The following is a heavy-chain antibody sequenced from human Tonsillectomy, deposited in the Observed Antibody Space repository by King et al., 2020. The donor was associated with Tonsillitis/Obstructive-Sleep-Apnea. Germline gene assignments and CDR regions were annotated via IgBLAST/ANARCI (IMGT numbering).Heavy chain of an antibody. CDR1: GSHLSNAW. J-gene: IGHJ3*02. CDR2: VKAISDGGTD. V-gene: IGHV3-15*01. CDR3: SASTVSGAFDI. D-gene: IGHD4-17*01. Sequence: VQLVESGGGLVKPGGSLRLSCAAFGSHLSNAWWSWVRPAHGRGGVGVGRVKAISDGGTDDYTAPGKGRFTISRDDSKNKLYLQMTSLKTEDAALYYCSASTVSGAFDIWGQGTVVTVSS.